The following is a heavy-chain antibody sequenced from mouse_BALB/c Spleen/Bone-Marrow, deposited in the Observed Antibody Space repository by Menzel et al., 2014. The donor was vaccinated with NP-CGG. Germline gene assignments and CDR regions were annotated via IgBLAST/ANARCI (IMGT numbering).Heavy chain of an antibody. V-gene: IGHV1-14*01. J-gene: IGHJ3*01. CDR1: GYTFTSHV. Sequence: VQLQQSGPELVKPGASVKMSCKASGYTFTSHVMHWVKQKPGQGLEWIGYIIPYNDGTNYNEKFKGKATLTSDKSSSTAYMELSSLTSEDSAVYYCARPYYYGSSGDSWFAYWGQGTLVTVSA. CDR2: IIPYNDGT. D-gene: IGHD1-1*01. CDR3: ARPYYYGSSGDSWFAY.